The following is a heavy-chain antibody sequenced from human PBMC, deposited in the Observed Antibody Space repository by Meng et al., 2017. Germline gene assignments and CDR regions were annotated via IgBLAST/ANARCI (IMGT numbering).Heavy chain of an antibody. D-gene: IGHD3-10*01. V-gene: IGHV4-4*07. CDR3: ARESHYYGSGSYDH. CDR1: GGSISSYY. CDR2: IYTSGST. Sequence: SETLSLTCPVSGGSISSYYWSWIRQPAGKGLEWIGRIYTSGSTNYNPSLKSRVTMSVDTSKNQFSLKLSSVTAADTAVYYCARESHYYGSGSYDHWGQGTLVTVSS. J-gene: IGHJ4*02.